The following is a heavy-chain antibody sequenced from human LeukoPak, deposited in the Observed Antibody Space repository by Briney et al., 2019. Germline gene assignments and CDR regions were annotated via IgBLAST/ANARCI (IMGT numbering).Heavy chain of an antibody. V-gene: IGHV1-69*04. CDR1: GGTFSSYA. CDR2: IIPILGIA. CDR3: ASGAIFGVVISPSVDY. D-gene: IGHD3-3*01. J-gene: IGHJ4*02. Sequence: SVTLSCKASGGTFSSYAISWVRQAPGQGLEWMGRIIPILGIAHYAQKFQGRVTITADNSTSTAYMELRSLRSEDTAVYYCASGAIFGVVISPSVDYWGQGTLVTVSS.